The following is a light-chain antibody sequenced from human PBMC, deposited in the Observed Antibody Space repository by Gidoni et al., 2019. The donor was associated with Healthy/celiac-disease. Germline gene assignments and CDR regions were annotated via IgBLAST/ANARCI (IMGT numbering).Light chain of an antibody. CDR2: DDS. Sequence: SDVLTQTPSVSVASGQTARITRGGTNIGRKSVHWYQQKPGQAPGLVVYDDSDRPSGVPDRFSGSNSGNTASLTISRVEAGDEADYYCQVWDSSRDHVVFGGGTKLTVL. J-gene: IGLJ2*01. CDR3: QVWDSSRDHVV. CDR1: NIGRKS. V-gene: IGLV3-21*02.